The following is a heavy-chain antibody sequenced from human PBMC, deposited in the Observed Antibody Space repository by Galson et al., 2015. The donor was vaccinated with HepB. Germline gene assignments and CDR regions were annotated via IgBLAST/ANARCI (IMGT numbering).Heavy chain of an antibody. J-gene: IGHJ4*02. CDR3: VKNGDMVATIFAY. CDR2: ISISSTTI. D-gene: IGHD5-12*01. CDR1: GFTFSRFA. Sequence: FLRLSCAASGFTFSRFAMNWVRQAPGKGLEWVSYISISSTTIYYADSVKGRFTISRDNAKNLVLLQMNSLRDEDTALYYCVKNGDMVATIFAYWGQGALVTVSS. V-gene: IGHV3-48*02.